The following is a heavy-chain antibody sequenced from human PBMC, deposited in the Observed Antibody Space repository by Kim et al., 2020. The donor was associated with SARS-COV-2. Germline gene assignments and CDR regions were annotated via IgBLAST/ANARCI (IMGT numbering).Heavy chain of an antibody. V-gene: IGHV3-53*04. J-gene: IGHJ6*02. CDR3: ATSAPVDGYNWGPVYYYYGMDV. Sequence: GGSLRLSCAASGFTVSSNYMSWVRQAPGKGLEWVSVIYSGGSTYYADSVKGRFTISRHNSKNTLYLQMNSLRAEDTAVYYCATSAPVDGYNWGPVYYYYGMDVWGQGATVTVSS. D-gene: IGHD5-12*01. CDR1: GFTVSSNY. CDR2: IYSGGST.